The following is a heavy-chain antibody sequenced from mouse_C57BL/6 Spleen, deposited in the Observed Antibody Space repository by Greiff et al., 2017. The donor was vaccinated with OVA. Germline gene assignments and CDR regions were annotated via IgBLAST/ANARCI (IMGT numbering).Heavy chain of an antibody. CDR2: IHPNSGST. D-gene: IGHD2-4*01. J-gene: IGHJ1*03. V-gene: IGHV1-64*01. Sequence: VQLQQPGAELVKPGASVKLSCKASGYTFTSYWMHWVKQRPGQGLEWIGMIHPNSGSTNYNEKFKSKATLTVDKSSSTAYMQLSSLTSEDSAVYYCARYGDYDLYVDVWGTGTTVTVSS. CDR3: ARYGDYDLYVDV. CDR1: GYTFTSYW.